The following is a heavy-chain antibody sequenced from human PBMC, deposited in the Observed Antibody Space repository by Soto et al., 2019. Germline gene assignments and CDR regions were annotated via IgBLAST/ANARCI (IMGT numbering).Heavy chain of an antibody. CDR1: GFTFSSYG. Sequence: QVQLVESGGGVVQPGRSLRLSCAASGFTFSSYGMHWVRQAPGKGLEWVAVIWYDGSNKYYADSVKGRFTISRDNSKNTLYLQMNSLRAEDTAVYYCARDRGEWELLGRGMDVWGQGTTVTVSS. CDR2: IWYDGSNK. D-gene: IGHD1-26*01. CDR3: ARDRGEWELLGRGMDV. V-gene: IGHV3-33*01. J-gene: IGHJ6*02.